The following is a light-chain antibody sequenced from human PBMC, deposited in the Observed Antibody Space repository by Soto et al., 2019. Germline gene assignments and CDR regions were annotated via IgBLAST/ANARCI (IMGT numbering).Light chain of an antibody. CDR2: DAS. CDR3: QQYDNLPVT. J-gene: IGKJ4*01. Sequence: DLQMTQSPSSLSASVGDRVTITCQASQDISNYLNWYQQKPGKAPKLLIYDASNLETGVPSRFSGSGSGTDFTFTISSLQPEDIATYYCQQYDNLPVTFGGGTKVGIK. V-gene: IGKV1-33*01. CDR1: QDISNY.